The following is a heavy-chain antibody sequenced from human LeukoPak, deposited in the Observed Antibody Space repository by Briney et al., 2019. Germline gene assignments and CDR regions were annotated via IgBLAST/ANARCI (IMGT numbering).Heavy chain of an antibody. J-gene: IGHJ3*02. CDR3: ARECSSTSYFERDAFDI. V-gene: IGHV3-23*01. CDR1: GFTFSSYA. D-gene: IGHD2-2*01. CDR2: ISGSGGST. Sequence: GGSLRLSCAASGFTFSSYAMSWVRQAPGKGLEWVSAISGSGGSTYYADSVKGRFTISRDNSKNTLYLQMNSLRAEDTAVYYCARECSSTSYFERDAFDIWGQGTMVTVSS.